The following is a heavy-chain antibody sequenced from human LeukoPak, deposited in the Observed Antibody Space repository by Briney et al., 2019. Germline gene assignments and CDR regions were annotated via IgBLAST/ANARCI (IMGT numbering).Heavy chain of an antibody. J-gene: IGHJ6*04. V-gene: IGHV1-18*04. CDR3: ARGGGYCSSTSCYELDGYYYYGMDV. Sequence: ASVKVSCKASGYTFTCYGISWVRQAPGQGLEWMGWISAYNGNTNYAQKLQGRVTMTTHTSTSTAYMELRSLRSDDTAVYYCARGGGYCSSTSCYELDGYYYYGMDVWGKGTTVTVSS. CDR2: ISAYNGNT. CDR1: GYTFTCYG. D-gene: IGHD2-2*01.